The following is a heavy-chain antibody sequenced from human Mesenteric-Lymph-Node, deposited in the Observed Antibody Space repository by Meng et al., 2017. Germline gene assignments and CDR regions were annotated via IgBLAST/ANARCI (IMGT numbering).Heavy chain of an antibody. V-gene: IGHV3-23*01. D-gene: IGHD3-10*01. J-gene: IGHJ4*02. CDR2: ISPSGGST. Sequence: GESLKISCAASGFTFSSYAMSWVRQAPGQGLEWVSTISPSGGSTYSADSVKGRFTISRDNAKNSLYLQMNSLRAEDTAVYYCARDYYGSGSYYRDVGDYWGQGTLVTVSS. CDR1: GFTFSSYA. CDR3: ARDYYGSGSYYRDVGDY.